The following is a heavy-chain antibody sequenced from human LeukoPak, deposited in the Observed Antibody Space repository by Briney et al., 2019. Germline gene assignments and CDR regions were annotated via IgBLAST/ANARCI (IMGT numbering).Heavy chain of an antibody. J-gene: IGHJ4*02. Sequence: SGTLSLTCAVYGVSISSDNWWTWVRQSPGKGLEWIGETHRSGDTKYNPSLNGRATMSRDISKNHFSLNLNSVTAADTAMYYCATRDQSRTYMVPLDSWGQGTLVTVSS. D-gene: IGHD3-10*01. CDR2: THRSGDT. CDR1: GVSISSDNW. V-gene: IGHV4-4*02. CDR3: ATRDQSRTYMVPLDS.